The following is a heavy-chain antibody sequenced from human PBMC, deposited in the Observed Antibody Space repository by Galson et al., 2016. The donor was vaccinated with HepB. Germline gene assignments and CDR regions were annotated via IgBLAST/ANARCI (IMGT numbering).Heavy chain of an antibody. CDR2: ISTYDGDT. CDR1: GYSFTSYG. Sequence: QSGAEVKKPGASVKVSCKASGYSFTSYGISWVRQAPGQGLEWMGWISTYDGDTNYAQNLQGRVTMTTDTSTTTAYMELRSLRSDDTAMYYCARDWYCSAGSCYDAFDIWGQGTMVTVSS. J-gene: IGHJ3*02. D-gene: IGHD2-15*01. V-gene: IGHV1-18*01. CDR3: ARDWYCSAGSCYDAFDI.